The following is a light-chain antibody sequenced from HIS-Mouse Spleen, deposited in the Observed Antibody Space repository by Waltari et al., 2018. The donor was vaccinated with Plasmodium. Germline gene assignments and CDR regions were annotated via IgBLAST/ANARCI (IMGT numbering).Light chain of an antibody. CDR2: GAS. CDR1: QSVSSN. Sequence: EIVMTQSPATLSVSPGESATLSCRASQSVSSNLAWYQQEPGQAPRLLIYGASTRATVIPARFSGSGSGTEFTLTISSMQSEDFAVYYCQQYNNWPPYTFGQGTKLEIK. CDR3: QQYNNWPPYT. V-gene: IGKV3-15*01. J-gene: IGKJ2*01.